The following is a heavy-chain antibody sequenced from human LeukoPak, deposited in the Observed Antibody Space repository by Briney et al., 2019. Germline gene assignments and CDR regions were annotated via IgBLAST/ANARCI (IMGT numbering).Heavy chain of an antibody. CDR1: GCTFTSYD. J-gene: IGHJ4*02. V-gene: IGHV1-8*01. CDR3: ARDSRVVPAAIPDNYFDY. Sequence: ASVKVSCKASGCTFTSYDINWVRQATGQGLEWMGWMNPNSGNTGYAQKLQGRVTMTRNTSISTAYMELSSLRSEDTAVYYCARDSRVVPAAIPDNYFDYWGQGTLVTVSS. D-gene: IGHD2-2*02. CDR2: MNPNSGNT.